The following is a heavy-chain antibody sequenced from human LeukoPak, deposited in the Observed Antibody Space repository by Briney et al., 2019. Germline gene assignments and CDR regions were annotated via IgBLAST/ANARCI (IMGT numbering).Heavy chain of an antibody. CDR3: ARWQLWSSHYYYYMDV. V-gene: IGHV4-34*01. J-gene: IGHJ6*03. Sequence: PSETLSLTCTVSGGSISSYCWSWIRQPPGKGLEWIGEINHSGSTNYNPSLKSRVTISVDTSKNQFSLKLSSVTAADTAVYYCARWQLWSSHYYYYMDVWGKGTTVTVSS. D-gene: IGHD5-18*01. CDR1: GGSISSYC. CDR2: INHSGST.